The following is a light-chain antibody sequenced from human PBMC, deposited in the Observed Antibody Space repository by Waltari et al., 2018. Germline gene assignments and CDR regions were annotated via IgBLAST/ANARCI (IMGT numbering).Light chain of an antibody. CDR2: LVS. V-gene: IGKV2-28*01. Sequence: IVMTQSPFSLPVTRGEPASISGRSSQSLLYSNGYTYLDWYLQKPGQPPQLLIYLVSNRASGVPDRFSGSGSGTDFTLKISRVEAEDVGVYYCMQALEAPLTFGGGTKVEIK. J-gene: IGKJ4*01. CDR1: QSLLYSNGYTY. CDR3: MQALEAPLT.